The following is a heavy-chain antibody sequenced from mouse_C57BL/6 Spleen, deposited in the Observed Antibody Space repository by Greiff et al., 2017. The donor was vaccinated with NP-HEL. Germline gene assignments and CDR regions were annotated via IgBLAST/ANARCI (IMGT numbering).Heavy chain of an antibody. CDR1: GYAFTNYL. D-gene: IGHD3-2*02. CDR2: INPGSGGT. V-gene: IGHV1-54*01. CDR3: AREATEDYYAMDY. J-gene: IGHJ4*01. Sequence: VKLMESGAELVRPGTSVKVSCKASGYAFTNYLIEWVKQRPGQGLEWIGVINPGSGGTNYNEKFKGKATLTADKSSSTAYMQLSSLTSEDSAVYFCAREATEDYYAMDYWGQGTSVTVSS.